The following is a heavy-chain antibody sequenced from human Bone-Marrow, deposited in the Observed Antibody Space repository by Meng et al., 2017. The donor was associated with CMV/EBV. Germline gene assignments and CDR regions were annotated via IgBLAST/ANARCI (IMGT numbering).Heavy chain of an antibody. Sequence: GESLKISCAASGFTFSGSAMHWVRQASGKGLEWVGRIRSKANSYATAYAASVKGRFTISRDDSKNTAYLQMNSLKTEDTAVYYCYSYGSGYWGQGTLVTVSS. CDR2: IRSKANSYAT. V-gene: IGHV3-73*01. J-gene: IGHJ4*02. CDR1: GFTFSGSA. D-gene: IGHD5-18*01. CDR3: YSYGSGY.